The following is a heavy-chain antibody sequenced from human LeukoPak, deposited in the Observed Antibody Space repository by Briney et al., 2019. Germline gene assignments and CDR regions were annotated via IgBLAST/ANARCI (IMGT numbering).Heavy chain of an antibody. CDR1: GFTFDDYA. J-gene: IGHJ4*02. Sequence: GRSLRLSCAASGFTFDDYAMHWVRQAPGKGLEWVSGISWNSGSIGYADSVKGRFTISRGNAKNSLYLQMNSLRAEDTALYYCAKDISSSGMYYFDYWGQGTLVTVSS. CDR3: AKDISSSGMYYFDY. D-gene: IGHD3-10*01. V-gene: IGHV3-9*01. CDR2: ISWNSGSI.